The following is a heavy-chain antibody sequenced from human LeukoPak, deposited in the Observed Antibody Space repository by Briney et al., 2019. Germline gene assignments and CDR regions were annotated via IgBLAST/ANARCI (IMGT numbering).Heavy chain of an antibody. CDR3: ASQTYYDFWSGYYMEFDY. CDR1: GGSFSGYY. CDR2: INHSGST. D-gene: IGHD3-3*01. J-gene: IGHJ4*02. Sequence: PSETLSLTCAVYGGSFSGYYWSWIRQPPGKGLEWIGEINHSGSTNYNPSLKSRVTISVDTSKNQFSLKLSSVTAADTAVYYCASQTYYDFWSGYYMEFDYWGQGTLVTVSS. V-gene: IGHV4-34*01.